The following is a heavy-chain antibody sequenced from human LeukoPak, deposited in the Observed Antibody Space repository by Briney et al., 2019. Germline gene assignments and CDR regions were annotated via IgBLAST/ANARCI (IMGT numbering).Heavy chain of an antibody. V-gene: IGHV3-23*01. CDR2: ISGNGADT. D-gene: IGHD3-22*01. CDR3: ASQHYYDSSGYLEDFDY. Sequence: GGSQRLSCAGLGLTFSTYAMDWVRQAPGKGLEWVAAISGNGADTYYADSVKGRFTISRDNFRNTQYLQMNSLRLEDTAVYYCASQHYYDSSGYLEDFDYWGQGTLVTVSS. J-gene: IGHJ4*02. CDR1: GLTFSTYA.